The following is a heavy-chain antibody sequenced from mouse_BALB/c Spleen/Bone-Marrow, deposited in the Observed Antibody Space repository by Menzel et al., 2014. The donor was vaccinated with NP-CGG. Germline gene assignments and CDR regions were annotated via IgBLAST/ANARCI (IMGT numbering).Heavy chain of an antibody. CDR3: ATGFAY. Sequence: QVQLQQSGSVLVRPGASVKLSCKASGYTFTSSWMYWAKQRPGQGLEWLGEIHPNSGNTNYNEKFKGKATLTVDTSSSTAYVDLSSLTSEDSAVYYCATGFAYWGQGTLVTISA. V-gene: IGHV1S130*01. CDR2: IHPNSGNT. CDR1: GYTFTSSW. J-gene: IGHJ3*01.